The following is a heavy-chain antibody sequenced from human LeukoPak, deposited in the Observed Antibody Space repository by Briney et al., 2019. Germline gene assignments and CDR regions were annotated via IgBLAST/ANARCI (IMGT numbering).Heavy chain of an antibody. D-gene: IGHD4-11*01. CDR3: TKGGPTVTRPSNPGGGYFDL. V-gene: IGHV3-23*01. J-gene: IGHJ2*01. Sequence: PGGSLRLSCAASGFSFNSYAMSWVRQAPGKGLEWVSGISATGGSTYHADSVKGRFTFSRDNSKNTLYLQMNSLRAEDTAVYYCTKGGPTVTRPSNPGGGYFDLGGRGTWLTVSP. CDR1: GFSFNSYA. CDR2: ISATGGST.